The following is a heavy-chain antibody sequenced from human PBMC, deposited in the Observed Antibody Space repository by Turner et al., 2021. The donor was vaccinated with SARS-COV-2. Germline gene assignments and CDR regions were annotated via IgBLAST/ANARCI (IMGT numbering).Heavy chain of an antibody. V-gene: IGHV3-48*03. CDR3: ARRYNWNPDYGMDV. D-gene: IGHD1-20*01. CDR2: IIVTGEVV. CDR1: GLIFRDYV. J-gene: IGHJ6*02. Sequence: EVQVGESGGGLVQPGGSLRLSCVASGLIFRDYVFHWVRHAPAKGLWWLSYIIVTGEVVYYSDSVDGRFTISRHNSNNSVHLQINMLGDEDTAIYYCARRYNWNPDYGMDVWGQGTTVTVSS.